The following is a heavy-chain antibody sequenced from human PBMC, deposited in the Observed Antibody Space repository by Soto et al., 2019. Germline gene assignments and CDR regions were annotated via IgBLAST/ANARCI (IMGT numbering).Heavy chain of an antibody. CDR2: ISYDGSNK. J-gene: IGHJ4*02. CDR1: GFTFSSYG. CDR3: EKDRSGEVVAAALGY. D-gene: IGHD2-15*01. V-gene: IGHV3-30*18. Sequence: GGSLRLSCAASGFTFSSYGMHWVRQAPGKGLEWVAVISYDGSNKYYADSVKGRFTISRDNSKNTLYLQMNSLRAGDTAVYYCEKDRSGEVVAAALGYWGQRTLGTVS.